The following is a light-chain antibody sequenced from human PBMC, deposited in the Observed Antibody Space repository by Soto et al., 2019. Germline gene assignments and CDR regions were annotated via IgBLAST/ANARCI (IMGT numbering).Light chain of an antibody. CDR3: LQDYNYPRT. CDR2: ATS. J-gene: IGKJ1*01. V-gene: IGKV1-6*01. CDR1: QDIRTE. Sequence: AIQMTQSPSSLSASVGDRVTITCRASQDIRTELGWYQQKPGKAPNLLIYATSSLQSGVPLRFSGSGSGTDFTLTISSLQPEDCATYYCLQDYNYPRTFGQGTKVEIK.